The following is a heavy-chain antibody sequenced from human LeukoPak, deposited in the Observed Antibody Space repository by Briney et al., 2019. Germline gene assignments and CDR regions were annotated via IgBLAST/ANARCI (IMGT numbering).Heavy chain of an antibody. J-gene: IGHJ4*02. CDR1: GLTFSRYS. CDR3: AGDKTTSGYYEFDF. V-gene: IGHV3-21*04. Sequence: GGSLRLSCAASGLTFSRYSMNWVRQAPGKGLEWVSSISISSNYIYYADSVKGRFTISRDISKNTVYLQMNSLRADDTGVYYCAGDKTTSGYYEFDFWGQGALVTVSS. CDR2: ISISSNYI. D-gene: IGHD5-12*01.